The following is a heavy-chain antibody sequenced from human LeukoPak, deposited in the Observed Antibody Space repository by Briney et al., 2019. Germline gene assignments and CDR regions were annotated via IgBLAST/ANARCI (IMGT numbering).Heavy chain of an antibody. CDR2: IYTSGST. D-gene: IGHD3-9*01. Sequence: SETLSLTCTVSGGSISSYYWSWIRQPAGKGLEWIGRIYTSGSTNYNPSLKGRVTMSVDTSKNQFSLKLSSVTAADTAVYYCARYFDWLGSNAFDIWGQGTMVTVSS. CDR3: ARYFDWLGSNAFDI. CDR1: GGSISSYY. V-gene: IGHV4-4*07. J-gene: IGHJ3*02.